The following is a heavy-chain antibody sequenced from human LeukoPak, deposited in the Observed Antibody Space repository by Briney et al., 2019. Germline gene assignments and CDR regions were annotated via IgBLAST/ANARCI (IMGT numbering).Heavy chain of an antibody. Sequence: GGSLRLSCAASGFTFSSYAMHSVRQAPGKGLEWVAVISYDGSNKYYADAVKGRFTISRDNSKNTLYLQMNSLRAEDTAVYYCARGDCGGDCYSIENFDYWGQGTLVTVSS. CDR3: ARGDCGGDCYSIENFDY. CDR2: ISYDGSNK. CDR1: GFTFSSYA. D-gene: IGHD2-21*02. J-gene: IGHJ4*02. V-gene: IGHV3-30-3*01.